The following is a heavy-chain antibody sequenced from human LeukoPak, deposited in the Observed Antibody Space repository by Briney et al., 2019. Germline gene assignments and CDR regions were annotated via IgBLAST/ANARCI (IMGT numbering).Heavy chain of an antibody. D-gene: IGHD1-1*01. CDR3: ASGDNDPLFDY. CDR1: GGPISSGGYY. CDR2: VYYSGST. Sequence: SQTLSLTCTVSGGPISSGGYYWSWIRQHPGKGLEWIGSVYYSGSTNYSPSLQGRVIISLDTSRNQFSLKLSSVTAADTAVYYCASGDNDPLFDYWGQGALVTVSS. J-gene: IGHJ4*02. V-gene: IGHV4-31*03.